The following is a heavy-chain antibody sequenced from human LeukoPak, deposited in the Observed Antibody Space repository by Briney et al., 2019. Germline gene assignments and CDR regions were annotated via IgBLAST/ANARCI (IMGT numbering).Heavy chain of an antibody. Sequence: SETLSLTCTVSGGSISSYYWSWIRQPAGKGLEWIGRIYTSGSTNYNPSLKRRVTMSVDTSKNQFSLKLSSVTAADTAVYYCAYSTLYYYYYMDVWGKGTTVTVSS. CDR3: AYSTLYYYYYMDV. CDR1: GGSISSYY. D-gene: IGHD4-11*01. V-gene: IGHV4-4*07. J-gene: IGHJ6*03. CDR2: IYTSGST.